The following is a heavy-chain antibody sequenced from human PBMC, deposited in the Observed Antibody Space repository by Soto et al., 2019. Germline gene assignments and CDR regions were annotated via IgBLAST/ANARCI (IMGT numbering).Heavy chain of an antibody. Sequence: ASVKVSCKASGYTFTSHYIHWVRQAPGQGLEWMGIINPSGTSTSYGQKFQGRVTMTRDTSTSTVYMELRSLRSDDTAVYYCARGLGASYAFDIWGQGTMVTVSS. CDR1: GYTFTSHY. D-gene: IGHD1-26*01. CDR2: INPSGTST. J-gene: IGHJ3*02. V-gene: IGHV1-46*01. CDR3: ARGLGASYAFDI.